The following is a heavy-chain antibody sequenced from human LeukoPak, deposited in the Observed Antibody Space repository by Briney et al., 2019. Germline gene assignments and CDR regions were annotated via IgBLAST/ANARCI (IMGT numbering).Heavy chain of an antibody. V-gene: IGHV3-48*03. CDR2: ISSSGSTI. D-gene: IGHD2-15*01. CDR1: GFTFSSYE. CDR3: AKSGLNRFDY. Sequence: GGSLRLSCAASGFTFSSYEMNWVRQAPGKGLEWVSYISSSGSTIYYADSVKGRFTISRDNSKNTLYLQMNSLRAEDTAVYYCAKSGLNRFDYWGQGTLVTVSS. J-gene: IGHJ4*02.